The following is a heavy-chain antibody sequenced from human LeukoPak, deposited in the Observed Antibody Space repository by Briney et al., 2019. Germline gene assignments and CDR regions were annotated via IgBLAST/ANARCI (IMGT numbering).Heavy chain of an antibody. CDR1: GVTFSSYA. CDR3: ARGVWGSYVSKVGYYFDY. V-gene: IGHV1-24*01. D-gene: IGHD3-16*01. CDR2: FDPEDGET. J-gene: IGHJ4*02. Sequence: ASVKVSCKASGVTFSSYAISWVRQAPGKGLEWMGGFDPEDGETIYAQKFQGRVTMTEDTSTDTAYMELSSLRSEDTAVYYCARGVWGSYVSKVGYYFDYWGQGTLVTVSS.